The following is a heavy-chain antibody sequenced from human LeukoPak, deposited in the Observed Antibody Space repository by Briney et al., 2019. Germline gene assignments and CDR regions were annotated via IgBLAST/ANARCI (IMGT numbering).Heavy chain of an antibody. J-gene: IGHJ4*02. CDR1: GFTVSSNY. Sequence: GGSPRLSCAASGFTVSSNYMSWVRQAPGKGLEWVSVIYSGGSTYYADSVKGRFTISRHNSKNTLYLQMNSLRAEDTAVYYCARSRGYSYGLFDYWGQGTLVTVSS. CDR2: IYSGGST. V-gene: IGHV3-53*04. CDR3: ARSRGYSYGLFDY. D-gene: IGHD5-18*01.